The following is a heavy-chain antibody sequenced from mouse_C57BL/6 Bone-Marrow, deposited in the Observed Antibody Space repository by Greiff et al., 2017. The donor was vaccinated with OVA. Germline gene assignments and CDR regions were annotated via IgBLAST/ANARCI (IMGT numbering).Heavy chain of an antibody. D-gene: IGHD1-1*01. CDR3: ATYYYGSSRYWYFDV. Sequence: LQESGAELARPGASVKMSCKASGYTFTSYGISWVKQRTGQGLEWIGEIYPRSGNTYYNEKFKGKATLTADKSSSTAYMELRSLTSEDSAVYFCATYYYGSSRYWYFDVWGTGTTVTVSS. CDR1: GYTFTSYG. CDR2: IYPRSGNT. J-gene: IGHJ1*03. V-gene: IGHV1-81*01.